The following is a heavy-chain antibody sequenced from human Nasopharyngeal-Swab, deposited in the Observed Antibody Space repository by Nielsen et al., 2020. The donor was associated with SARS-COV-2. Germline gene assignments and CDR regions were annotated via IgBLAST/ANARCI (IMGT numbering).Heavy chain of an antibody. CDR3: ARDSSGYWAWYFDL. J-gene: IGHJ2*01. Sequence: SETLSLTCTVSGGSISSSSYYWGWIRQPPGKGLEWIGRIYTSGSTNYNPSLKSRVTISVDTSKNQFSLKLSSVTAADTAVYYCARDSSGYWAWYFDLWGRGTLATVSS. V-gene: IGHV4-61*02. CDR2: IYTSGST. CDR1: GGSISSSSYY. D-gene: IGHD3-22*01.